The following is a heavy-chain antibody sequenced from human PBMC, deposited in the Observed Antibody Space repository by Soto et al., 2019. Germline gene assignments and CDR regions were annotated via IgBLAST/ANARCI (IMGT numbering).Heavy chain of an antibody. D-gene: IGHD5-18*01. J-gene: IGHJ4*02. CDR3: ARERYSYGRYYVAY. Sequence: QVQLVESGGDLVKPGGSLRLSCAASGFTFSDYYMSWIRQAPGKGLEWVSAITSSGSTTYYADSVKGRFTISRDNAKNTLYLQMNSLRAEDAAVYCCARERYSYGRYYVAYWGQGTLVTVSS. CDR1: GFTFSDYY. V-gene: IGHV3-11*01. CDR2: ITSSGSTT.